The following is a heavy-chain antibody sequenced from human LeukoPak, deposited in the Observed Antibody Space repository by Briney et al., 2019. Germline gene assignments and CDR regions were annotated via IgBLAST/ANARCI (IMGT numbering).Heavy chain of an antibody. Sequence: PGGSLRLSCAASGFTFSSYAMSWVRQAPGKGLEWVSAISGSGGSTYYADSVKGRFTISRDNSKNTLYLQMNSLRAEDTAVYYCAKDQDYSNSAQWFDPWGQGTLVTVSS. J-gene: IGHJ5*02. CDR1: GFTFSSYA. V-gene: IGHV3-23*01. CDR2: ISGSGGST. CDR3: AKDQDYSNSAQWFDP. D-gene: IGHD4-11*01.